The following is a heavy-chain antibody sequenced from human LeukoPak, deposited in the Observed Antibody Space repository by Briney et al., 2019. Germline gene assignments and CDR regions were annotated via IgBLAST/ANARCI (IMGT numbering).Heavy chain of an antibody. V-gene: IGHV3-9*01. Sequence: PGGSLRLSCAASGFTFDDYAMHWVRQAPGKGLEWVSGISWNRGSIGYADSVKGRFTISRENAKMSLYLQMNSLRAEDTALYYCAKGYCSSISCHADYWGQGTLVTASS. D-gene: IGHD2-2*01. J-gene: IGHJ4*02. CDR1: GFTFDDYA. CDR3: AKGYCSSISCHADY. CDR2: ISWNRGSI.